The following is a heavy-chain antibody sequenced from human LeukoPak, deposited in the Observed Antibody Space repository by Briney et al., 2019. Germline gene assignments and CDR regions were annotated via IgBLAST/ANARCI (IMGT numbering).Heavy chain of an antibody. V-gene: IGHV3-23*01. CDR2: ISDSGDNT. J-gene: IGHJ5*02. Sequence: PGGSLRLSCAASGFNFGSYYMTWVRQAPGKGLEWLSVISDSGDNTYYADSVKGRFTVSRDNSRDTLYLQMNSLRAEDTALYYCAKKIGTGPGHNWFDPWGQGTLVTVSS. D-gene: IGHD2-8*02. CDR3: AKKIGTGPGHNWFDP. CDR1: GFNFGSYY.